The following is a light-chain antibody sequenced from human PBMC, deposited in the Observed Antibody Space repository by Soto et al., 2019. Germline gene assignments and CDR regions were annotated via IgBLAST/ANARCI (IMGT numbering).Light chain of an antibody. V-gene: IGKV1-5*01. Sequence: DIQITHSPSTLSASVGDRVTITFRASQSFTSWLAWYQQKPGKAAKLLIYGASTLQSGVASGFSGIGSGTDFTVAISCLQSEDFATYYCQLYYRYPIAFGQGTRLEI. CDR1: QSFTSW. J-gene: IGKJ5*01. CDR3: QLYYRYPIA. CDR2: GAS.